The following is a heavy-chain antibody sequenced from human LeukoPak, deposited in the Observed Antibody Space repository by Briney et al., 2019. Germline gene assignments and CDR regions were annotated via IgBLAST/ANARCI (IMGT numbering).Heavy chain of an antibody. CDR1: GYTFTTYY. D-gene: IGHD2-15*01. J-gene: IGHJ4*02. CDR3: ARDVSGGNCLFDY. CDR2: INPSGGST. Sequence: GASVKVSCKASGYTFTTYYFHWVRQAPGQGLEWMGIINPSGGSTSYAQKFQDRVTMTRDTSTSTLYMELTSLRSEDTAVYYCARDVSGGNCLFDYWGQGNLVTVSS. V-gene: IGHV1-46*01.